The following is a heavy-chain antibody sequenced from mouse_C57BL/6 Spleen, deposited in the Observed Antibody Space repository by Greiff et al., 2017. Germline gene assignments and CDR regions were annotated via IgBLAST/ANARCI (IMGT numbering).Heavy chain of an antibody. V-gene: IGHV1-39*01. Sequence: VQLQQSGPELVKPGASVKISCKASGYSFTDYNMNWVKQSNGKSLEWIGVINPNYGTTSYNQKFKGKATLTVDKSSSTAYMQLNILTSEYSAVYYCARATVVATWDFDVWGTGTTVTVSS. D-gene: IGHD1-1*01. CDR3: ARATVVATWDFDV. J-gene: IGHJ1*03. CDR1: GYSFTDYN. CDR2: INPNYGTT.